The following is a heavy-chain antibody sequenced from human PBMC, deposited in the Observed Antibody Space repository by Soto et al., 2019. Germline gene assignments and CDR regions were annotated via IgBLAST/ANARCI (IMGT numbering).Heavy chain of an antibody. J-gene: IGHJ3*02. V-gene: IGHV1-69*12. D-gene: IGHD2-15*01. CDR3: ARDRLGYCSGGSCYDPSAFDI. CDR2: IIPIFGTA. CDR1: GGTFSSYA. Sequence: QVQLVQSGAEVKKPGSSVKVSCKASGGTFSSYAISWVRQAPGQGLEWMGGIIPIFGTANYAQTFQGRVTITADESTSTAYMELSSLRSEDTAVYYCARDRLGYCSGGSCYDPSAFDICGQGTMVTVSS.